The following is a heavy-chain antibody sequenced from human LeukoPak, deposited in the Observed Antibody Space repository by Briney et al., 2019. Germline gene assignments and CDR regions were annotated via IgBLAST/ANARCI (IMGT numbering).Heavy chain of an antibody. CDR3: ARSPYSSGWYYFDY. D-gene: IGHD6-19*01. CDR1: GFTFSDYY. Sequence: GGSLRLSCAASGFTFSDYYMSWIRQAPGKGLEWVAVIWYDGSNKYYADSVKGRFTISRDNSKNTLYLQMNSLRAEDTAVYYCARSPYSSGWYYFDYWGQGTLVTVSS. J-gene: IGHJ4*02. V-gene: IGHV3-33*08. CDR2: IWYDGSNK.